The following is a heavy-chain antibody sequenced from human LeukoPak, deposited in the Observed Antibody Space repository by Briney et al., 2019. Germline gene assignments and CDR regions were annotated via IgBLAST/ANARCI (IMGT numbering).Heavy chain of an antibody. CDR2: INHSGST. V-gene: IGHV4-34*01. J-gene: IGHJ5*02. CDR1: GGSFSGYY. CDR3: ARAAIPYYYGSGSYSRWFDP. D-gene: IGHD3-10*01. Sequence: NASETLSLTCAVYGGSFSGYYWSWIRQPPGKGLEWIGEINHSGSTNYNPSLKSRVTISVDTSKNQFSLKLSSVTAADTAVYYCARAAIPYYYGSGSYSRWFDPWGQGTLVTVSS.